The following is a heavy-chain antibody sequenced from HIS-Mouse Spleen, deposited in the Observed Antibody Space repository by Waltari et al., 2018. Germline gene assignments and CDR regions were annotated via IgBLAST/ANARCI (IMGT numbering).Heavy chain of an antibody. CDR1: GFSLSTRGMC. D-gene: IGHD6-19*01. J-gene: IGHJ4*02. Sequence: QVTLRESGPALVKPTQTLTLTCTFSGFSLSTRGMCVIWIRQPPGKALEWLARIDLADDKYYSTSLKTRLTISRDTSKNQVVLTMTNMDPLDTATYYCARIAEGYTSGWYAFDYWGQGTLVTVSS. V-gene: IGHV2-70*15. CDR2: IDLADDK. CDR3: ARIAEGYTSGWYAFDY.